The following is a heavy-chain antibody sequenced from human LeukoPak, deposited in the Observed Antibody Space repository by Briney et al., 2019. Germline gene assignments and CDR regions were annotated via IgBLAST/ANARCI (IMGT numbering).Heavy chain of an antibody. J-gene: IGHJ4*02. V-gene: IGHV1-8*02. CDR3: ARGSTEVLY. Sequence: ASVKVSCKASGGTFSSYAISWVRQAPGQGLEWMGWMYPNTGSTGYAQKFQGRVTMTANTSISTVYMELSSLRSEDTAIYYCARGSTEVLYWGQGTLITVSS. CDR1: GGTFSSYA. CDR2: MYPNTGST. D-gene: IGHD1-14*01.